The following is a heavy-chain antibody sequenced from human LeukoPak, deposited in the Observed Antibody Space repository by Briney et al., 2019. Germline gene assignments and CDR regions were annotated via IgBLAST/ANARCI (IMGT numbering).Heavy chain of an antibody. CDR2: IYPGDSDT. CDR3: ARRGIAAAAYYFDY. Sequence: GASLKISCKGSGSSFTSYWIGWVRQLPGKGLEWMGIIYPGDSDTRYSPSFQGQVTISADKSISTAYLQWSSLKASDTAMYYCARRGIAAAAYYFDYWGQGTLVTVSS. CDR1: GSSFTSYW. V-gene: IGHV5-51*01. J-gene: IGHJ4*02. D-gene: IGHD6-13*01.